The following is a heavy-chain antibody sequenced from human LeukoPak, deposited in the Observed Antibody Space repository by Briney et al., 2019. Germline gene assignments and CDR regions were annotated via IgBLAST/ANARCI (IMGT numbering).Heavy chain of an antibody. CDR1: GFTFSGYW. Sequence: GGSLRLSCAASGFTFSGYWMHWVRQAPGKGLVWVSRINSDGSSTICADSVKGRLTISRDNAKNTLYLQMNSLRAEDTAVYYCARGYFYYYMDVWGKGTTVTVSS. J-gene: IGHJ6*03. CDR2: INSDGSST. CDR3: ARGYFYYYMDV. V-gene: IGHV3-74*01.